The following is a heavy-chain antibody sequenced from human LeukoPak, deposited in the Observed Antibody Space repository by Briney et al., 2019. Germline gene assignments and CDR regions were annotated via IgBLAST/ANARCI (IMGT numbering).Heavy chain of an antibody. J-gene: IGHJ4*02. D-gene: IGHD2-15*01. CDR3: AKDRACSGGSCYYFDY. CDR1: GYTFTGYY. Sequence: ASVKVSCKASGYTFTGYYIHWVRQAPGQGLEWMGWINPNSGGTNYAQKFQGRVTMTRDTSISTAYMELSRLRSDDTAVYYCAKDRACSGGSCYYFDYWGQGTLVTVSS. CDR2: INPNSGGT. V-gene: IGHV1-2*02.